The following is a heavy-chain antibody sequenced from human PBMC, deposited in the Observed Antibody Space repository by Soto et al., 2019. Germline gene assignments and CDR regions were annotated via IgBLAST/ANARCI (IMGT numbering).Heavy chain of an antibody. V-gene: IGHV1-18*01. CDR2: ISAHNGNK. CDR1: GYTFTSYG. J-gene: IGHJ4*02. CDR3: ARGITLPTPLDY. Sequence: ASVKVSCKASGYTFTSYGISWVRQAPGQGLEWMGWISAHNGNKKYAQKLQGRVTMTTDTSTSTAYMELRSLRSDDTAVYYCARGITLPTPLDYWGQGTLVTVSS. D-gene: IGHD1-20*01.